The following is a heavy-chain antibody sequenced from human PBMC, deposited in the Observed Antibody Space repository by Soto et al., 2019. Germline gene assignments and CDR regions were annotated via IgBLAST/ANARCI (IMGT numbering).Heavy chain of an antibody. J-gene: IGHJ3*02. V-gene: IGHV1-46*01. D-gene: IGHD3-3*01. Sequence: QVQLVQSGAEVKKPGASVKVSCKASGYTFTSYYMRWVRQAPGQGLEWMGIINPSGGSTSYAQKFQGRVTMTRDTSTSTVYMELSSLRSEDTAVYYCAREGTSWSGYYLAFDIWGQGTMVTVSS. CDR2: INPSGGST. CDR1: GYTFTSYY. CDR3: AREGTSWSGYYLAFDI.